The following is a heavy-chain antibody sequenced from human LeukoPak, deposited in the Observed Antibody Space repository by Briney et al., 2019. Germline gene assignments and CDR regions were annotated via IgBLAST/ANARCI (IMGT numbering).Heavy chain of an antibody. CDR3: ARALRYFDWLSSNYYYYYMDV. CDR2: IFYSGTT. J-gene: IGHJ6*03. V-gene: IGHV4-59*01. Sequence: PSETLSLTCTVSGGSISSYYWSWIRQPPGKGLEWIGFIFYSGTTNYNPSLKSRVTISVDTSKNQFSLKLSSVTAADTAVYYCARALRYFDWLSSNYYYYYMDVWGKGTTVTISS. CDR1: GGSISSYY. D-gene: IGHD3-9*01.